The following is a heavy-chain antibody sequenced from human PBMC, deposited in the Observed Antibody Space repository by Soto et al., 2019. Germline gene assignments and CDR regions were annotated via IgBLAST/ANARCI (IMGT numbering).Heavy chain of an antibody. Sequence: SETLSLTCAVSGGSISNNWWSWVRRPPGKGLEWIGEINHSGTTNYNPSLESRVTISLDKSKNLFSLTVTSVTDADTAVYYCAVKWDSQRLRDAFDVWGQGTMVTVSS. CDR1: GGSISNNW. CDR3: AVKWDSQRLRDAFDV. CDR2: INHSGTT. J-gene: IGHJ3*01. V-gene: IGHV4-4*02. D-gene: IGHD6-25*01.